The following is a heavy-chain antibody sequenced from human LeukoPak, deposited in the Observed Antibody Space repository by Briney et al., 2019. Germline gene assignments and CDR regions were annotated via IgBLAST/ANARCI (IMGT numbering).Heavy chain of an antibody. CDR1: GFTFSSYG. J-gene: IGHJ4*02. V-gene: IGHV3-30*03. CDR3: ARDSDGVLDY. CDR2: ISYDGSKK. D-gene: IGHD3-10*01. Sequence: GRSLRLSCAASGFTFSSYGMHWVRQAPGKGLEWVALISYDGSKKYFADSVQGRFTISRDNSQNTLHLQMNSLRADDTAVYYCARDSDGVLDYWGQGTLVTVSS.